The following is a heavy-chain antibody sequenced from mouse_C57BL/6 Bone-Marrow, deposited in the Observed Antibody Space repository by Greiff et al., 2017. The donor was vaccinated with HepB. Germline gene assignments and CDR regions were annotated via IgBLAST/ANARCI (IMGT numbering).Heavy chain of an antibody. Sequence: VQLQQSGPELVKPGASVKMSCKASGYTFTDYNLHWVKQSPGKSLEWIGYINPNNGGTSSTQKFKGKATLTVNKSSSTAYMEIRSLTSEDSAVYYCARGILGRNWGQGTLVTVSA. CDR1: GYTFTDYN. D-gene: IGHD4-1*01. CDR3: ARGILGRN. CDR2: INPNNGGT. J-gene: IGHJ3*01. V-gene: IGHV1-22*01.